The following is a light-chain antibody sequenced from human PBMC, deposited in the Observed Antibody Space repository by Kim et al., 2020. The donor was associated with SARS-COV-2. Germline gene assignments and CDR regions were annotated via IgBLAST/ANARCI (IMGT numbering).Light chain of an antibody. CDR3: QQYSSSPAT. Sequence: PGERATLSCRARQSGSSNYLAWYQQKPGQAPRLLIYGASSRATGIPDRFSGSGSGTDFTLTITRLEPEDFAVYYCQQYSSSPATFGQGTKVDIK. V-gene: IGKV3-20*01. CDR2: GAS. CDR1: QSGSSNY. J-gene: IGKJ1*01.